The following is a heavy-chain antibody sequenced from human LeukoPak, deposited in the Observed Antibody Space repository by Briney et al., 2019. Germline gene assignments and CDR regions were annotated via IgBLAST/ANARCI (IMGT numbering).Heavy chain of an antibody. J-gene: IGHJ5*02. D-gene: IGHD4-17*01. CDR1: GGSISSSSYY. CDR3: ARRATAGDYVGWFDP. V-gene: IGHV4-39*01. Sequence: SETLSLTYTVSGGSISSSSYYWGWIRQPPGKGLEWIGSIYYSGSTYYNPSLKSRVTISVDTSKNQFSLKLSSVTAADTAVYYCARRATAGDYVGWFDPWGQGTLVTVSS. CDR2: IYYSGST.